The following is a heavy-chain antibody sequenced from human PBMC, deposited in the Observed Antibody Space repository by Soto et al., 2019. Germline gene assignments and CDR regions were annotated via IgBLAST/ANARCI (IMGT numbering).Heavy chain of an antibody. D-gene: IGHD3-9*01. CDR3: ARDGNDILTGYYRNPYYYYGMDV. V-gene: IGHV1-2*04. Sequence: ASVKVSCKASGYTCTGYYMHWVRQAPGQGLEWMGWINPNSGGTNYAQKFQGWVTMTRDTSISTAYMELSRLRSDDTAVYYCARDGNDILTGYYRNPYYYYGMDVWGQGTTVTVSS. J-gene: IGHJ6*02. CDR2: INPNSGGT. CDR1: GYTCTGYY.